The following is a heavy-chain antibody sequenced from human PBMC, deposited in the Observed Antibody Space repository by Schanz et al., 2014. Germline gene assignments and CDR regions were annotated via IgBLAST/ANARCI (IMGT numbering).Heavy chain of an antibody. J-gene: IGHJ2*01. D-gene: IGHD2-21*02. CDR3: AKDLGVDCGDGCFNWYFDL. V-gene: IGHV3-23*01. Sequence: EVQLLESGGGLVEPGGSLRLSCTASGFTFSSYSMNWVRQAPGRGLEWVSIISGSGGNTYYADAVRGRFTISRDNSRSTMYLQMNSLRAEDTAVYFCAKDLGVDCGDGCFNWYFDLWGRGTLVTVSS. CDR2: ISGSGGNT. CDR1: GFTFSSYS.